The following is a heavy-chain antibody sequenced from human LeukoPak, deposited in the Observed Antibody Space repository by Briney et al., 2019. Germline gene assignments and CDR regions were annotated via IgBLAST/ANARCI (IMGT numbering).Heavy chain of an antibody. CDR1: GFTFSSYA. Sequence: GGSLRLSCAASGFTFSSYAMSWVRQAPGKGLEWVAVILYDGSNKYYADSVKARFTISRDNAYNTLYLQMNSLRPEDTAVYYCARDFRDGVDVWGQGTTVTVSS. CDR2: ILYDGSNK. J-gene: IGHJ6*02. CDR3: ARDFRDGVDV. V-gene: IGHV3-30-3*01.